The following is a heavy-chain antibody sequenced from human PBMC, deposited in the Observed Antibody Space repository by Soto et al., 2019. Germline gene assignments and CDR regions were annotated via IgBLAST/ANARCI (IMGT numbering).Heavy chain of an antibody. Sequence: EVQVVESGGGLFQPGGSLRLSCAASGFTVTNNYMNWVRQAPGKGLEWVSIIDIAGNTYYADSVKGRFTISRDNSRNTLYLHMDSLRAEDTAVYYCARGRGSTGYLGREHYFDYWGQGTLVTVSP. V-gene: IGHV3-66*01. CDR2: IDIAGNT. CDR1: GFTVTNNY. J-gene: IGHJ4*02. CDR3: ARGRGSTGYLGREHYFDY. D-gene: IGHD2-2*01.